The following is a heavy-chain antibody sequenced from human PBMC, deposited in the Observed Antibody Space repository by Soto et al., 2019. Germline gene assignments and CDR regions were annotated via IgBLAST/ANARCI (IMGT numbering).Heavy chain of an antibody. CDR3: ARGEGSPDGYFDY. J-gene: IGHJ4*02. D-gene: IGHD1-26*01. CDR2: IKSDGSTT. V-gene: IGHV3-74*01. CDR1: GFTFSSYW. Sequence: EVQLVESGGGLVQPGGSLRLSCAASGFTFSSYWMHWVRQAPGKGLVWVSRIKSDGSTTDYADSVKGRFTISRDNAKNTVYLQMNSVRAEDTAVYYCARGEGSPDGYFDYWGQGMLVTVSS.